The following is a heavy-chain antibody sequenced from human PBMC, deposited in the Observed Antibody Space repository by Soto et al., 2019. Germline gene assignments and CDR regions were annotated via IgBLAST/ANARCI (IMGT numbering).Heavy chain of an antibody. CDR3: ARDPAGGIVVVPAARQST. Sequence: TCVSLRLSCAVAGFTISSYSMNRVSKTQGKGLEWVSSISSSSSYIYYADSVKGRFTISRDNAKNSLYLQMNSLRAEDTAVYYCARDPAGGIVVVPAARQSTWGQGTLVTVSS. CDR2: ISSSSSYI. J-gene: IGHJ5*02. CDR1: GFTISSYS. D-gene: IGHD2-2*01. V-gene: IGHV3-21*01.